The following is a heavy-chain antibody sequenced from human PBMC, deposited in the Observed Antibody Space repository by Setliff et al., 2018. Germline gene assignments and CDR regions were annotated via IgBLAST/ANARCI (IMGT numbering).Heavy chain of an antibody. J-gene: IGHJ6*03. V-gene: IGHV4-34*01. D-gene: IGHD1-26*01. CDR1: GGSFSGYY. CDR2: INHSGST. CDR3: ARGEGGSYLGAYYYYYMDD. Sequence: SETLSLTCAVYGGSFSGYYWSWIRQPPGKGLEWIGEINHSGSTNYNPSLKSRVTISVDTSKNQFSLKLSSVTAADTAVYYCARGEGGSYLGAYYYYYMDDWGKGTTVTVSS.